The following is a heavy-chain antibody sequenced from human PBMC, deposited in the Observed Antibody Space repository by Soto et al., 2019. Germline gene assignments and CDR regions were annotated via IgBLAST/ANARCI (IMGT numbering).Heavy chain of an antibody. CDR1: GFTFSSYA. J-gene: IGHJ4*02. D-gene: IGHD3-3*01. Sequence: GSLRLSCAASGFTFSSYAMSWFRQAPGKGLEWVSAISGSGGSTYYADSVKGRFTISRDNSKNTLYLQMNSLRAEDTAVYYCAKWGGFWSGYFYHYWGQGTLFTISS. V-gene: IGHV3-23*01. CDR2: ISGSGGST. CDR3: AKWGGFWSGYFYHY.